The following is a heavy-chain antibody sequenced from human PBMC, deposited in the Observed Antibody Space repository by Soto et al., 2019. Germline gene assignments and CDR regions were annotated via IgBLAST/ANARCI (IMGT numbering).Heavy chain of an antibody. D-gene: IGHD6-13*01. CDR1: GFSLSTSGVA. CDR2: IYWDDDK. Sequence: QITLKESGPTLVKPTQTLTLTCTFSGFSLSTSGVAVGWIRQPPGKALEWLALIYWDDDKRYSPSLKSRLTIXKAXSKNQVVLTMTNMDPVDTAIFYCAHRRSSSWHFDYWGQGTLVTVSS. V-gene: IGHV2-5*02. CDR3: AHRRSSSWHFDY. J-gene: IGHJ4*02.